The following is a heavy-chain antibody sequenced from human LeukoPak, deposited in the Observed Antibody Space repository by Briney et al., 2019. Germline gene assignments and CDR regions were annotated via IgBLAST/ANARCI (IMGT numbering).Heavy chain of an antibody. J-gene: IGHJ4*02. CDR1: GFTFNKYA. Sequence: GGSLRLSCAASGFTFNKYAMHWVRQAPGKGLEWVAAVSYLGNDKFYADSVKGRFTISKDNSNNTVYLEINSLRSEDTAVYYCARPLERRLIHYFDFWGPGTLVTVSS. CDR3: ARPLERRLIHYFDF. D-gene: IGHD6-25*01. CDR2: VSYLGNDK. V-gene: IGHV3-30-3*01.